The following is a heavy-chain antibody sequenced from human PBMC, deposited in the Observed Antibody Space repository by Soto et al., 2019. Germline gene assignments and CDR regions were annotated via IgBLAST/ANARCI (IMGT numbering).Heavy chain of an antibody. CDR2: ISAYNGNT. Sequence: QVQLVQSGAEVKKPGASVKVSCKASGYTFTSYGISWVRQAPGQGLEWMGWISAYNGNTNYAQKLQGRVTMTTDTSTRTAYMELRSLRSDDTAVYYCARRVPEGGSYYVAYYFDYWGQGTLVTVSS. V-gene: IGHV1-18*01. CDR3: ARRVPEGGSYYVAYYFDY. D-gene: IGHD1-26*01. J-gene: IGHJ4*02. CDR1: GYTFTSYG.